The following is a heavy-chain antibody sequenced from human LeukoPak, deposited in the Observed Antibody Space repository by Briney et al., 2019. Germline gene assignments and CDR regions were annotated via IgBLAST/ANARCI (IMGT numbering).Heavy chain of an antibody. J-gene: IGHJ4*02. Sequence: PGGSLRLSCAASGFTFSNYGMHWVRQSPGKGLEWVAVISYDGSIEYYADSVKGRFTISRDDSRNTLYLQMNSLRPEDTAVYYCARDRYILTGYYYFDYWGQGTLVTVSS. CDR3: ARDRYILTGYYYFDY. CDR2: ISYDGSIE. CDR1: GFTFSNYG. V-gene: IGHV3-30*03. D-gene: IGHD3-9*01.